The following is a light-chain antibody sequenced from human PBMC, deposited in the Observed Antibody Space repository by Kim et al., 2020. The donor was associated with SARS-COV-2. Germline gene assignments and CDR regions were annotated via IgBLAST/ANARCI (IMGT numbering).Light chain of an antibody. CDR3: SSYTSGMTYV. CDR1: SSDVGGYNN. J-gene: IGLJ1*01. Sequence: QSALTQPASVSGSPGQSITISCTGTSSDVGGYNNVYWYQQHPVKAPKLIIYDVNQRPSGVSSRFSGSKSGSTASLTISGLQAEDEAHYYCSSYTSGMTYVFGTGTKVTVL. CDR2: DVN. V-gene: IGLV2-14*01.